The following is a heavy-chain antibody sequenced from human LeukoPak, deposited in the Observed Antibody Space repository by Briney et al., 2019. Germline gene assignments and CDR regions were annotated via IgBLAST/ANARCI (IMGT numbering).Heavy chain of an antibody. CDR3: AKDPQPLEPFDY. J-gene: IGHJ4*02. D-gene: IGHD3-3*01. V-gene: IGHV3-30*18. Sequence: PGGSLRLSCEASGFTFRNYGVHWVRQAPGKGPEWVAVISYDGGSQYYADSVKGRFTISRDNSKNTLYLQMNSLRAEDTAVYYCAKDPQPLEPFDYWGQGTLVTVSS. CDR2: ISYDGGSQ. CDR1: GFTFRNYG.